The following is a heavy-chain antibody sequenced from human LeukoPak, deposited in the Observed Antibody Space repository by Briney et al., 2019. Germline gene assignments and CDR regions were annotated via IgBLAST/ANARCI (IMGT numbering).Heavy chain of an antibody. CDR2: ISYDGSNK. Sequence: SGGSLRLSCAASGFTFSSYGMHWGRQAPGKGLEWVAGISYDGSNKYYADSVKGRFTISRDNSKNTLYLQMNSLRAEDTAVYYCAKAPHYGSGSYYTVWGQGTLVTVSS. V-gene: IGHV3-30*18. CDR3: AKAPHYGSGSYYTV. D-gene: IGHD3-10*01. CDR1: GFTFSSYG. J-gene: IGHJ4*02.